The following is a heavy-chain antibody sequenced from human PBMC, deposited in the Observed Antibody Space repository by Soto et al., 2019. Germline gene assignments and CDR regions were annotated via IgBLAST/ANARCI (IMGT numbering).Heavy chain of an antibody. V-gene: IGHV3-30*18. J-gene: IGHJ4*02. CDR2: ISYDGNIK. CDR1: GFTFSNFG. D-gene: IGHD6-13*01. CDR3: TKLGDPVTAAVYDY. Sequence: QVQLVESGGGVVQPGRSLRLSCAASGFTFSNFGMHWVRQAPGKGLEWVASISYDGNIKYSADSVKGRITISRDNSKNTLYMETNRQRSEDTAAYDYTKLGDPVTAAVYDYWGQGTLVTVSS.